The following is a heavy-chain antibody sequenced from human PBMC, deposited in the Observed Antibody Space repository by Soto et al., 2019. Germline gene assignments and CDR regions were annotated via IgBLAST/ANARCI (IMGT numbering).Heavy chain of an antibody. Sequence: ASVKVSCKASGYTFTSYGISWVRQAPGQGLEWMGWISAYNGNTNYAQKLQGRVTMTTDTSTSTAYMELRSLRSDDTAVYYCARDDLRYSLNTFDYWGQGTLVTVSS. CDR3: ARDDLRYSLNTFDY. J-gene: IGHJ4*02. CDR1: GYTFTSYG. V-gene: IGHV1-18*01. CDR2: ISAYNGNT. D-gene: IGHD3-9*01.